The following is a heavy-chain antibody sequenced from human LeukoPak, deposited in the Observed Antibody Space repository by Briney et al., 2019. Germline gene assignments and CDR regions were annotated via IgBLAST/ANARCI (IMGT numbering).Heavy chain of an antibody. J-gene: IGHJ3*02. CDR2: IWFDGSNK. Sequence: GGSLRLSCAASGFTFSNYGMHWVRQAPGKGLEWVAVIWFDGSNKYDADSVKGRFTISRDNSKNTLYLHMNSLRAEDTAVYYCARDKNYYGSGSPSLDAFDIWGKGTMVTVSS. V-gene: IGHV3-33*01. CDR1: GFTFSNYG. D-gene: IGHD3-10*01. CDR3: ARDKNYYGSGSPSLDAFDI.